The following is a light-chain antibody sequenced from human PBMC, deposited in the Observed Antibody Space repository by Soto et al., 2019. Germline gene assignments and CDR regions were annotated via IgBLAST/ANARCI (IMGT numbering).Light chain of an antibody. V-gene: IGKV3-20*01. J-gene: IGKJ2*01. CDR3: QQYGGDYT. CDR2: GAS. CDR1: QSVSSN. Sequence: EIVMTQSPVTLSVSPGERATLSCRASQSVSSNLVWYQQKPGQAPRLLMYGASRRAAGIPDRFSGSGSGTDFTLTISRLEPEDFAVYYCQQYGGDYTFGQGTKLQI.